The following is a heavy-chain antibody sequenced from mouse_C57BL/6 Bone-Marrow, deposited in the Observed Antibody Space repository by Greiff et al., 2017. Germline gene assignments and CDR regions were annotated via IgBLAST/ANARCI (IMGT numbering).Heavy chain of an antibody. Sequence: QVQLQQPGAELVKPGASVKMSCKASGYTFTSYWITWVKQRPGQGLEWIGDIYPGSGSTNYNEKFKSKATLTVDTSSSTAYMQLSSLTSEDSAVYYCVCVSPYYGSTCWYFDVWGTVTTVTVTS. D-gene: IGHD1-1*01. J-gene: IGHJ1*03. CDR2: IYPGSGST. CDR3: VCVSPYYGSTCWYFDV. CDR1: GYTFTSYW. V-gene: IGHV1-55*01.